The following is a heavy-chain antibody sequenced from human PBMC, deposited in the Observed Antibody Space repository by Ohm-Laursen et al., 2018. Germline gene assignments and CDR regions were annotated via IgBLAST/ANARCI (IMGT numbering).Heavy chain of an antibody. Sequence: TLSLTCTVSGASLSTYYWGWIRQSPGKGLEWIGSIHYSGSTNYNPSLESRVTISADTSKNQFSLRLTSVTAADTAVYYCARQDSGDYYFDYWGQGTLVTASS. CDR1: GASLSTYY. J-gene: IGHJ4*02. CDR3: ARQDSGDYYFDY. CDR2: IHYSGST. D-gene: IGHD4-17*01. V-gene: IGHV4-59*08.